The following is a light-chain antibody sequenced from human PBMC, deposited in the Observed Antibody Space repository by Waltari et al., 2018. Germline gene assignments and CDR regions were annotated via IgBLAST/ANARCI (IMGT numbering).Light chain of an antibody. CDR3: QKYGTLPAT. CDR1: QSVSRY. J-gene: IGKJ1*01. Sequence: ELVLTQSPGTLSLSPGERATLSCRARQSVSRYLAWYQQKPGQAPRLLIYEASRRATGIPDRFSGSGSGTDFTLTISRLEPEDFAVYYCQKYGTLPATFGQGTKVEIK. CDR2: EAS. V-gene: IGKV3-20*01.